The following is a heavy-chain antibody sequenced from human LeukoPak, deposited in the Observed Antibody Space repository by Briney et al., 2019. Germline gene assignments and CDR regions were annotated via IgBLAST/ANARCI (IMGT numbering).Heavy chain of an antibody. V-gene: IGHV1-69*06. CDR2: IIPIFGTA. J-gene: IGHJ4*02. Sequence: SVKVSCKASGGTFSSYAISWVRQAPGQGLEWMGGIIPIFGTANYAQKFQGRVTITADKSTSAAYMELSSLRSEDTAVYYCARVGSGSYYFDYWGQGTLVTVSS. CDR3: ARVGSGSYYFDY. CDR1: GGTFSSYA. D-gene: IGHD3-10*01.